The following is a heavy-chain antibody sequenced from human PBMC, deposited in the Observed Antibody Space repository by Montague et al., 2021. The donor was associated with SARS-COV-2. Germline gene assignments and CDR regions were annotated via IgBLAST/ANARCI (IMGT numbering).Heavy chain of an antibody. CDR1: GGSISSYY. J-gene: IGHJ5*02. CDR3: ARTEYNWNDWFDP. V-gene: IGHV4-59*13. Sequence: SETLSLTCSVSGGSISSYYWSWIRQSPGKGPEWIGYIFHSGITDYNPSLKSRVTISVDMSKNQFSLQLNSVTAADSAVYYCARTEYNWNDWFDPWGQGTLVTVSS. D-gene: IGHD1-20*01. CDR2: IFHSGIT.